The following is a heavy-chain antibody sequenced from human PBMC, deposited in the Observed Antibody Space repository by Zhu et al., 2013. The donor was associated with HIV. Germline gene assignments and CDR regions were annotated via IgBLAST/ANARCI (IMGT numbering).Heavy chain of an antibody. CDR2: MNPNSGNR. J-gene: IGHJ4*02. V-gene: IGHV1-8*01. Sequence: QVQLVQSGPELKKPGASVRVSCEASGYTFTKYDINWVRQATGQGPEWMGWMNPNSGNRGYAQKFQGRATMTRNTSTRTAYMELSSLKSEDTAVYYCARVGFYCSGGNCYFDYWGQGTLVTVSS. CDR1: GYTFTKYD. CDR3: ARVGFYCSGGNCYFDY. D-gene: IGHD2-15*01.